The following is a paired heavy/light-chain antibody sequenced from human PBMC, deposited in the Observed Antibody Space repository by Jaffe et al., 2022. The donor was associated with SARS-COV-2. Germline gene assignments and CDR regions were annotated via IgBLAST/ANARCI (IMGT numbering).Heavy chain of an antibody. CDR1: AGSISTSGYY. V-gene: IGHV4-39*01. D-gene: IGHD2-15*01. Sequence: QLQLQESGPGLVRPSETLSLTCTVFAGSISTSGYYWGWIRQPPGRGPEWIGNIYYSGSTFYNPSLESRVTISIDTSTKKISLKLRSVTAADTAVYSCARQLRDCSGGYCYFAEFDYWGQGILVTVSS. CDR2: IYYSGST. J-gene: IGHJ4*02. CDR3: ARQLRDCSGGYCYFAEFDY.
Light chain of an antibody. CDR2: RDN. CDR3: AGWDDSLSGNVV. V-gene: IGLV1-47*01. J-gene: IGLJ2*01. CDR1: NFNIGTHS. Sequence: QSVLTQPPSASGTPGQRVTISCSGSNFNIGTHSVFWYRQVPGTAPKLLIHRDNQRPSGVPDRFSGSKSGTSASLAISGLQSDDEADYYCAGWDDSLSGNVVFGGGTKLTVL.